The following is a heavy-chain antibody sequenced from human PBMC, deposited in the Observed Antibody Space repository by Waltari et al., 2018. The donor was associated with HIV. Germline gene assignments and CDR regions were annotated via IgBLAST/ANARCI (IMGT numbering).Heavy chain of an antibody. CDR3: VRGEKERMLRFLEYLPSGNFDY. Sequence: EVQLVESGGGLVRPGGSLRLSCEAPGFRFSNYGMPGVRQSPGKGLEWVANIKEDGSETHYVDSVKGRFTISRDDAKNSLYLQMNSLTADDTAVYFCVRGEKERMLRFLEYLPSGNFDYWGQGTLVTVSS. CDR1: GFRFSNYG. D-gene: IGHD3-3*01. J-gene: IGHJ4*02. CDR2: IKEDGSET. V-gene: IGHV3-7*01.